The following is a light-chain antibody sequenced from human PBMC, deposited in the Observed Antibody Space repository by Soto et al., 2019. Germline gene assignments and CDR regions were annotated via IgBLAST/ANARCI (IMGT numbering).Light chain of an antibody. CDR1: SSDIGAYDY. V-gene: IGLV2-14*01. J-gene: IGLJ2*01. CDR3: GSYASATLI. Sequence: QSALTQPASVSGSPGQSITISCTGTSSDIGAYDYVSWFQQYPGKAPTLLIYEVTFRPSGVSSRFSGPKSGNTASLTISGLQTEDEADYYCGSYASATLIFGGGTKLTVL. CDR2: EVT.